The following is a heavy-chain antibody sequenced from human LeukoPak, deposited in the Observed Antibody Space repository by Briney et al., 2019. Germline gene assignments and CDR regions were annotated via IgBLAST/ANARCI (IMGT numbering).Heavy chain of an antibody. CDR1: GFTFSDYY. CDR3: ARDTRPRGIRGVTPYYFDY. V-gene: IGHV3-11*01. J-gene: IGHJ4*02. Sequence: GGSLRLSCAASGFTFSDYYMSWIRQAPGKGLEWVSYISSSGSTIYYADSVKGRFTISRDNTKNSLYLQMNSLRAEDTAVYYCARDTRPRGIRGVTPYYFDYWGQGTLVTVSS. D-gene: IGHD3-10*01. CDR2: ISSSGSTI.